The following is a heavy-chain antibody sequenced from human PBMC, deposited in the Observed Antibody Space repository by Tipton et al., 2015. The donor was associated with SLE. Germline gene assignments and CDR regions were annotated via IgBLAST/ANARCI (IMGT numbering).Heavy chain of an antibody. CDR2: IYHSGST. V-gene: IGHV4-4*02. CDR3: ARDLYEMGAFDI. J-gene: IGHJ3*02. Sequence: TLSLTCAVSGGSISSSNWWGWVRQPPGKGLEWIGEIYHSGSTNFNPSLKSRVTISVDTSKNQFSLKLNSVTAADTAVYYCARDLYEMGAFDIWGQGTMVTVSS. D-gene: IGHD5-24*01. CDR1: GGSISSSNW.